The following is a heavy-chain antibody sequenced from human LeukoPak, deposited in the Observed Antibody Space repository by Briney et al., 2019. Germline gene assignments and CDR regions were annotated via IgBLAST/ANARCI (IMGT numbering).Heavy chain of an antibody. CDR2: IYYSGRT. V-gene: IGHV4-59*01. D-gene: IGHD2-2*01. CDR3: ARDPPLHVVPAAIPIP. CDR1: GGSISSYY. J-gene: IGHJ5*02. Sequence: SETLSLTRTVSGGSISSYYWSWIRQPPGKGLEWIGYIYYSGRTNYNPSLKSRVTISVDTSKNQFFLKLSSVTAADTAVYYCARDPPLHVVPAAIPIPWGQGTLVTVSS.